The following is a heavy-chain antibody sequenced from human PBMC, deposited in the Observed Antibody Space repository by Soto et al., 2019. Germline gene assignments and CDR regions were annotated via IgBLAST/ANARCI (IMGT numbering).Heavy chain of an antibody. CDR3: ARGGLSSGYYGGRDAFDI. D-gene: IGHD3-22*01. Sequence: PGGSLRLSCAASGFTFSSYWMHWVRQAPGKGLVWVSRINSDGSSTSYADSVKGRFTISRDNAKNTLYLQMNSLRAEDTAVYYCARGGLSSGYYGGRDAFDIWGQGTMVTVSS. J-gene: IGHJ3*02. CDR2: INSDGSST. V-gene: IGHV3-74*01. CDR1: GFTFSSYW.